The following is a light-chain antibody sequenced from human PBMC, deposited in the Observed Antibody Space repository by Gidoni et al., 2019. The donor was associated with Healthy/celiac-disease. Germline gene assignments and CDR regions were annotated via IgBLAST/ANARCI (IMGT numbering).Light chain of an antibody. J-gene: IGLJ2*01. CDR2: EVS. Sequence: QSALPQPASVSGSPGQSITISCTGTSSDVGSYNLVSWYQQHPGKAPKLMIYEVSKRPSGVSNRFSGSKSGSTASLTISGLQAEDEADYYCCSYAGSSTLFGGGTKLTVL. CDR1: SSDVGSYNL. V-gene: IGLV2-23*02. CDR3: CSYAGSSTL.